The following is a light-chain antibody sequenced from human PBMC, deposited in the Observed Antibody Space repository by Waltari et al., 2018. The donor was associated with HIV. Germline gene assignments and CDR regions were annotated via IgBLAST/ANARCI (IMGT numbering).Light chain of an antibody. J-gene: IGKJ4*02. CDR2: AAT. Sequence: DIQMTPPPSSLSASVGDRVVITSRATPGIRGSLNWYQQKPGNATKVLIHAATTLQRGVPFRFSGSGPGTDYSLTISRLQPEDFATYGCQHTLTAPRTFGGGTTVELK. CDR1: PGIRGS. V-gene: IGKV1-39*01. CDR3: QHTLTAPRT.